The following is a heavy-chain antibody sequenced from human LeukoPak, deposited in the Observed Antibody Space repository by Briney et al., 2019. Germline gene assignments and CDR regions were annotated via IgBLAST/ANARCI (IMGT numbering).Heavy chain of an antibody. V-gene: IGHV1-18*01. D-gene: IGHD3-10*01. Sequence: GASVKVSCKASGYTFTSYGISWVRQAPGQGLEWMGWISAHNGNTQYAQKFQGRVTMTTDTSTSTAYMELRSLRSDDTAVYYCARDHRELFLWFGDYMDVWGKGTSVTISS. CDR2: ISAHNGNT. CDR3: ARDHRELFLWFGDYMDV. J-gene: IGHJ6*03. CDR1: GYTFTSYG.